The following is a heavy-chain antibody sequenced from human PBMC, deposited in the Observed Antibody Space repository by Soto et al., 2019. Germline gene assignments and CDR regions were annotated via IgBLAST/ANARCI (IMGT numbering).Heavy chain of an antibody. CDR3: VREDWHRFDS. J-gene: IGHJ4*02. D-gene: IGHD2-21*01. V-gene: IGHV3-7*01. CDR2: ISGGASDK. CDR1: GFMFSAYW. Sequence: QPGGSLRLSCAASGFMFSAYWMSWVRQDPGKGLEWVATISGGASDKFYVDSVKGRFTISRDDSKNTLYLQMNSLRDEDTAVYYCVREDWHRFDSWGQGTLVTVSS.